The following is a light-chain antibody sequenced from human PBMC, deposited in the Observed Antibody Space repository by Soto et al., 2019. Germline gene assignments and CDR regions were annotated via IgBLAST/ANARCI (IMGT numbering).Light chain of an antibody. V-gene: IGKV1-5*03. J-gene: IGKJ1*01. CDR1: QNIRNW. CDR2: KAS. CDR3: QQYNSYWT. Sequence: GDSVTITCRASQNIRNWLAWYQQKPGRAPKLLIYKASSLESGVPSRFSGSGSGTEFTLTISGLQPDDFATYYCQQYNSYWTFGQGTKVDIK.